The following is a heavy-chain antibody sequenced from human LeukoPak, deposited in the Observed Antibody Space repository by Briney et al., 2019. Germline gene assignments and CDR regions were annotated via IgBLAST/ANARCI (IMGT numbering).Heavy chain of an antibody. CDR2: IDPSDSYT. Sequence: GESLKISCKGSGYSFTNYWIGWVRQMPGKGLEWMGRIDPSDSYTNYSPSFQGHVTISADKSISTAYLQWSSLKASDTAMYYCARRMEDWFDPWGQGTLVTVSS. CDR1: GYSFTNYW. V-gene: IGHV5-10-1*01. J-gene: IGHJ5*02. CDR3: ARRMEDWFDP. D-gene: IGHD1-1*01.